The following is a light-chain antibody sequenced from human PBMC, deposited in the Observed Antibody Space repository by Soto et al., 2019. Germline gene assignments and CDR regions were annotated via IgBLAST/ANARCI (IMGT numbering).Light chain of an antibody. CDR1: QTISTY. CDR3: QQSFSTPRT. V-gene: IGKV1-39*01. J-gene: IGKJ1*01. CDR2: GAS. Sequence: DIQMTQSPSPLSASVGDRVTITCRASQTISTYLNWYQQKPGKAPKLLIYGASSLQSGVPSRFSGSGSGTDFTLTISSPEPEDFGTYYCQQSFSTPRTFGQGTKVEIK.